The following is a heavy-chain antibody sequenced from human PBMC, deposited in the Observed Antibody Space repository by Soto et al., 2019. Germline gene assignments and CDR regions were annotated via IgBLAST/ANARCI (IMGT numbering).Heavy chain of an antibody. J-gene: IGHJ4*02. V-gene: IGHV3-7*05. CDR2: IKEDGSEK. D-gene: IGHD6-19*01. Sequence: GGSLRLSCAASGLTFSSYWMSWVRQAPGKGLEWVANIKEDGSEKYYVDSVKGRFTISRDNAKNSLYLQMNSLRAEDTAVYYCARDAEQCLDYWGQGTLVTVSS. CDR3: ARDAEQCLDY. CDR1: GLTFSSYW.